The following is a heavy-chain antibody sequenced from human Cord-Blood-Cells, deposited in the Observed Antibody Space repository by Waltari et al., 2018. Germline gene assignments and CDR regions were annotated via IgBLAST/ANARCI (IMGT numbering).Heavy chain of an antibody. D-gene: IGHD5-18*01. J-gene: IGHJ4*02. CDR2: IIWNSGSI. V-gene: IGHV3-9*01. CDR1: GLTFVDYS. Sequence: EVQLVESGGGLVQPGRSLRLSCAASGLTFVDYSMHWVRQAPGKGLDWVSGIIWNSGSIGYADSVKGRFTISRDNAKNSLYLQMNSLRAEDTALYYCAKARYSYGYEFDYWGQGTLVTVSS. CDR3: AKARYSYGYEFDY.